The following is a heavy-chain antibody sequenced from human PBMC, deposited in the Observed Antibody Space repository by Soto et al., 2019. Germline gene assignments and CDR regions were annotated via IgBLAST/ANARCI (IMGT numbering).Heavy chain of an antibody. CDR1: GGSVRSVIYY. CDR2: IYYSGST. J-gene: IGHJ6*02. CDR3: ARDGARRYSYVYGMDV. D-gene: IGHD5-18*01. Sequence: SDTLSLTCTVSGGSVRSVIYYWSWNRQPPVKGLEWIGYIYYSGSTNYNPSLKSRVTISVDTSKNQFSLKLSSVTAADTAVYYCARDGARRYSYVYGMDVWGEGTTVTV. V-gene: IGHV4-61*01.